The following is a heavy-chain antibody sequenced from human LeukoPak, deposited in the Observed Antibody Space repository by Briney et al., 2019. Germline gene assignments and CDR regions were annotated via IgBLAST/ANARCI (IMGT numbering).Heavy chain of an antibody. CDR1: GFTFSIYW. Sequence: PGGSLRLSCAASGFTFSIYWKTWVRQAPGKGLEWVANIKQDGSEKNYVDSVKGRFTISRDNAKNSLYLEMNSLGVEDTAVYYCARGLNWFDPWGQGTLVTVSS. V-gene: IGHV3-7*03. CDR2: IKQDGSEK. CDR3: ARGLNWFDP. J-gene: IGHJ5*02.